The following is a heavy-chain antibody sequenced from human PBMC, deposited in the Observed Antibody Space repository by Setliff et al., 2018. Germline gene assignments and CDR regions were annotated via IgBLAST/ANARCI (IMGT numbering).Heavy chain of an antibody. Sequence: SETLSLTCTVSGGSISSGIVYWSWIRQPAGKGLEWIGRMLSSGSTNYNPSLKSRVTISIDTSKNQFSLKLSSVTAADAALYYCARDPPYYYDSSGYYSNAFDIWGQGTMVTVSS. CDR1: GGSISSGIVY. CDR3: ARDPPYYYDSSGYYSNAFDI. CDR2: MLSSGST. J-gene: IGHJ3*02. V-gene: IGHV4-61*02. D-gene: IGHD3-22*01.